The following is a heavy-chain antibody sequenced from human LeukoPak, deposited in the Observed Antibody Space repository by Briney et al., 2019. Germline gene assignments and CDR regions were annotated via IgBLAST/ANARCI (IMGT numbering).Heavy chain of an antibody. Sequence: PGRSLRLSCAASGFTFSGYAVHWVRQAPGKGLEWVAVISHDGGNKSYADSVKGRFTISRDNSKKTLYLQMSSLRVEDTAVYYCARDGGSPIVVMTAAYFDYWGQGTLVTVSS. V-gene: IGHV3-30*04. CDR3: ARDGGSPIVVMTAAYFDY. D-gene: IGHD2-21*02. J-gene: IGHJ4*02. CDR1: GFTFSGYA. CDR2: ISHDGGNK.